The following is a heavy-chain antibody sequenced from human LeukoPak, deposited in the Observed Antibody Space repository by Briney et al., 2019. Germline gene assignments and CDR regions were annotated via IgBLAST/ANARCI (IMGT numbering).Heavy chain of an antibody. CDR2: IYYSGST. Sequence: NPSETLSLTCTVSGGSISSRSYYWGWIRQPPGKGLEWIGSIYYSGSTYYNPSLKSRVTISVDTSKNQFSLKLSSVTAADTAVYYCARELAARGGVDPWGQGTLVTVSS. D-gene: IGHD6-6*01. CDR1: GGSISSRSYY. CDR3: ARELAARGGVDP. V-gene: IGHV4-39*02. J-gene: IGHJ5*02.